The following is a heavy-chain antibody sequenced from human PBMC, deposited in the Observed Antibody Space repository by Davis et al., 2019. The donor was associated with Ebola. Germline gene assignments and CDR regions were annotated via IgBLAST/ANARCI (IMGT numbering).Heavy chain of an antibody. CDR2: ISSSSTYI. Sequence: GGSLRLSCAASGFTFSSYSMNWVRQAPGKGLEWVSFISSSSTYIYYADSVKGRFTISRDNSKNTLYLQMNSLRAEDTAVYYCAKDYFDYWGQGTLVTVSS. CDR3: AKDYFDY. CDR1: GFTFSSYS. J-gene: IGHJ4*02. V-gene: IGHV3-21*05.